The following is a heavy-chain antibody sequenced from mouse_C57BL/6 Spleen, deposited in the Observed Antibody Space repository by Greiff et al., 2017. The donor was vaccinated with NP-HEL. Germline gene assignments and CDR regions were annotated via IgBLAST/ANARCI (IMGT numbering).Heavy chain of an antibody. Sequence: QVQLKESGAELVRPGASVKLSCKASGYTFTDYYINWVKQRPGQGLEWIARIYPGSGNTYYNEKFKGKATLTAEKSSSTAYMQLSSLTSEDSAVYFCARGEGSSLWYFDVWGTGTTVTVSS. J-gene: IGHJ1*03. CDR2: IYPGSGNT. D-gene: IGHD1-1*01. V-gene: IGHV1-76*01. CDR3: ARGEGSSLWYFDV. CDR1: GYTFTDYY.